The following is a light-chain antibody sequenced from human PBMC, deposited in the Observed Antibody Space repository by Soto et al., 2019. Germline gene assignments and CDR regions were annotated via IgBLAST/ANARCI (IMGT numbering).Light chain of an antibody. CDR1: SSDVGGYNY. CDR3: SSYAGSNNLV. Sequence: QSALTQPPSASESPGQSVTISCTGTSSDVGGYNYVSWYQQHPGKAPKLMISEVTKRPSGVPDRFSGSKSGNTASLTVSGLQAEDEADYYRSSYAGSNNLVFGGGTKLTVL. J-gene: IGLJ2*01. CDR2: EVT. V-gene: IGLV2-8*01.